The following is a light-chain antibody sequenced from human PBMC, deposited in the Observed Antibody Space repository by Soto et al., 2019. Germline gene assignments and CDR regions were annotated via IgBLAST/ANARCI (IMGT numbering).Light chain of an antibody. CDR1: QSVSNTY. CDR2: GVS. J-gene: IGKJ1*01. CDR3: QLYGSSPWT. Sequence: EIVLTQSPGTLSLSPGERATLSCRASQSVSNTYLAWFQQEPGQAPRLLIHGVSIRATGIPDRFSGSGSGTDFTLTISRLEPEDFVVYYCQLYGSSPWTFGQGTKVEIK. V-gene: IGKV3-20*01.